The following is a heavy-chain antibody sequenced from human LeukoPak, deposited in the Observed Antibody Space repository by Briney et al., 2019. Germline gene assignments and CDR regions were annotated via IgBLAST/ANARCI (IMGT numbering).Heavy chain of an antibody. V-gene: IGHV4-38-2*02. CDR2: IYHSGST. CDR1: GYSISSGYY. J-gene: IGHJ4*02. D-gene: IGHD3-9*01. CDR3: ASALYFDWLFPEYYFDY. Sequence: PSETLSLTCTVSGYSISSGYYWGWIRPPPGKGLEWIGSIYHSGSTYYNPSLKSRVTISVDTSKNQFSLKLSSVTAADTAVYYCASALYFDWLFPEYYFDYWGQGTLVTVSS.